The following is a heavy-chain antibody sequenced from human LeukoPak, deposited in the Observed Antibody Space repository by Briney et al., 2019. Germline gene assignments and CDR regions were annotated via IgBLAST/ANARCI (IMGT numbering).Heavy chain of an antibody. CDR3: ARDVVAAAGTWDY. J-gene: IGHJ4*02. V-gene: IGHV4-61*02. CDR1: GGSISSSSYY. Sequence: TSETLSLTCTVSGGSISSSSYYWGWIRQPAGKGLEWIGRIYTSGSTNYNPSLKSRVTMSVDTSKNQFSLKLSSVSAADTAVYYCARDVVAAAGTWDYWGQGTLVTVSS. D-gene: IGHD6-13*01. CDR2: IYTSGST.